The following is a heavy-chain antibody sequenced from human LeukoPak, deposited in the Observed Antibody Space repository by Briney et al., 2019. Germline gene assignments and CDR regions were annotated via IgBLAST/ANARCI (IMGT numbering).Heavy chain of an antibody. D-gene: IGHD5-12*01. CDR2: IYSGGST. Sequence: GGSLRLSCAASGFTVSSNYMSWVRQAPGKGLEWVSVIYSGGSTYYADSVKGRFTISRDNSKNTLYLQMTSLRAEDTAVYYCARVHSDYDYSFDYSGEGTLVTASP. V-gene: IGHV3-66*02. J-gene: IGHJ4*02. CDR1: GFTVSSNY. CDR3: ARVHSDYDYSFDY.